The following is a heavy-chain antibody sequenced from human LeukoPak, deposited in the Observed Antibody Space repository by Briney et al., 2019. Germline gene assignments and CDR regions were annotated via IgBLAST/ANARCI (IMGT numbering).Heavy chain of an antibody. D-gene: IGHD5-18*01. CDR3: AKDERGYSYGFDY. Sequence: GGSLRLSCAASGFTFSSYSMNWVRQAPGKGLEWVSYISSSSSTIYYADSAKGRFTISRDNAKNSLYLQMNSLRAEDMALYYCAKDERGYSYGFDYWGQGTLVTVSS. V-gene: IGHV3-48*04. CDR1: GFTFSSYS. J-gene: IGHJ4*02. CDR2: ISSSSSTI.